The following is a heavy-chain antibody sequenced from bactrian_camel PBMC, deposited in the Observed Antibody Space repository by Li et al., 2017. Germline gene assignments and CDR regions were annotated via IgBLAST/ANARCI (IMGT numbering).Heavy chain of an antibody. Sequence: LVESGGGSVQAGGSLRLSCQVSGYIYNPNCMGWFRRVPGKKREGVATIDSHGTTTYADFAKGRFTISQDNAKGILYLQMNSLKPEDSGIYYCQAEGPPSTWCYDLMEDPTQRWGQGTQVTVS. V-gene: IGHV3S53*01. CDR2: IDSHGTT. D-gene: IGHD3*01. CDR1: GYIYNPNC. J-gene: IGHJ4*01. CDR3: QAEGPPSTWCYDLMEDPTQR.